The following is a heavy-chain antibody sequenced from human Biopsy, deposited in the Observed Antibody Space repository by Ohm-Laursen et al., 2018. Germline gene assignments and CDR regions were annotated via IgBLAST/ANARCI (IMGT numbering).Heavy chain of an antibody. CDR1: VFTFRSHA. CDR3: ARDLYDFCGGCPFDP. V-gene: IGHV3-23*01. D-gene: IGHD3-3*01. CDR2: INGSGGST. Sequence: SLRLSFSASVFTFRSHAMSWVRQAPGKGLECVSLINGSGGSTYYADLVKGRFTISRDNSKNTLYLQMNSLRAEDTAMYYCARDLYDFCGGCPFDPWGQGTLVTVSP. J-gene: IGHJ5*02.